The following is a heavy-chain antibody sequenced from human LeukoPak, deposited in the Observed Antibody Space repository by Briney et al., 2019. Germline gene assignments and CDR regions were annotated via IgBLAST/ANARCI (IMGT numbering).Heavy chain of an antibody. CDR2: IYTSGST. J-gene: IGHJ4*02. CDR1: GYSISSGYY. V-gene: IGHV4-4*07. CDR3: ARTVKDTAMVP. Sequence: PSETLSLTCTVSGYSISSGYYWGWIRQPAGKGLGWIGRIYTSGSTNYNPSLKSRVTMSVDTSKNQFSLKLSSVTAADTAVYYCARTVKDTAMVPWGQGTLVTVSS. D-gene: IGHD5-18*01.